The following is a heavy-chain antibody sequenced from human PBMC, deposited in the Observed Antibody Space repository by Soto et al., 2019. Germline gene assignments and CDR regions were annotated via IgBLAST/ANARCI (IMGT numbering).Heavy chain of an antibody. D-gene: IGHD4-17*01. CDR1: GGSISSSSYY. CDR3: ARQPVTTSY. V-gene: IGHV4-39*01. J-gene: IGHJ4*02. Sequence: SETRSLTCTVSGGSISSSSYYWGWIRQPPGKGLEWIGSIYYSVSTYYNPSLKSPVTISADPSKHQFSLEPSSGTAGDTTGYYCARQPVTTSYWGQGTLVTVSS. CDR2: IYYSVST.